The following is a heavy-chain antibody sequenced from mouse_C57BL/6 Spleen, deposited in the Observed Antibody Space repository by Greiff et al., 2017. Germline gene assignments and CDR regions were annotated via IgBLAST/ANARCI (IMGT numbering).Heavy chain of an antibody. D-gene: IGHD2-12*01. CDR1: GFTFSDYG. CDR2: ISSGGSTI. V-gene: IGHV5-17*01. J-gene: IGHJ3*01. Sequence: EVKLMESGGGLVKPGGSLKLSCAASGFTFSDYGMHWVRQAPEKGLEWVAYISSGGSTIYYADNVTGRFTISSDNAKNTLFLQMTSLRSEDTARYYWANDGGGLAYWGQGTLVTVSA. CDR3: ANDGGGLAY.